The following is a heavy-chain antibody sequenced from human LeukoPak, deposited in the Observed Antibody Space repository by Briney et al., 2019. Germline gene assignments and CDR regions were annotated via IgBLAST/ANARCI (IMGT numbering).Heavy chain of an antibody. J-gene: IGHJ4*02. Sequence: PGGSLRLSCAASGFAFSTYGMNWVRQAPGKGLEWVSYIGSSAYTIYHADSVKGRFTISRDNAENSLYLQMNSLRAEDTAVYYCTRVVVPRDAAMGVWGQGTLVTVSS. CDR3: TRVVVPRDAAMGV. CDR1: GFAFSTYG. CDR2: IGSSAYTI. D-gene: IGHD5-18*01. V-gene: IGHV3-48*03.